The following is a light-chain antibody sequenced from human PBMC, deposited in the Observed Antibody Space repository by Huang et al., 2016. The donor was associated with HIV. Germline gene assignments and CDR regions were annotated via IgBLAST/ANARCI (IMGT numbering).Light chain of an antibody. CDR1: QTVSTT. CDR2: NTS. CDR3: QQYNNWPLS. Sequence: EIVMTQSPASLSVSPGESVTLSCRASQTVSTTLAWFQQKPVQAPRLLMYNTSTRATGFPARFSGSGSGTQFTLTISSPQSEDFAVYYCQQYNNWPLSFGGGTKVEIK. V-gene: IGKV3D-15*01. J-gene: IGKJ4*01.